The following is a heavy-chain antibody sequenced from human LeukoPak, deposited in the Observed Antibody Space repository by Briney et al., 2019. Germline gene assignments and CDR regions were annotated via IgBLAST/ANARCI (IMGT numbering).Heavy chain of an antibody. D-gene: IGHD5-24*01. Sequence: PGGSLRLSCAASGFTFNSYGMHWVRQAPGKGLEWVAVISYDGSNKYYADSVKGRFTISRDNSKNTLYLQMNSLRAEDTAVYYCAKVPGRDGYNFGGDYWGQGTLVTVSS. J-gene: IGHJ4*02. CDR1: GFTFNSYG. V-gene: IGHV3-30*18. CDR2: ISYDGSNK. CDR3: AKVPGRDGYNFGGDY.